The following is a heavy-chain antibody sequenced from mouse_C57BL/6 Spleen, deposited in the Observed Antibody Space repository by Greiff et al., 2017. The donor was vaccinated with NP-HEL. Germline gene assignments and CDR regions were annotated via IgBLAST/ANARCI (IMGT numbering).Heavy chain of an antibody. V-gene: IGHV1-80*01. CDR2: IYPGDGDT. CDR3: ARWVSYPLYAMDY. CDR1: GYAFSSYW. D-gene: IGHD2-10*01. Sequence: QVQLQQSGAELVKPGASVKISCKASGYAFSSYWMNWVKQRPGKGLEWIGQIYPGDGDTNYNGKFKGKATLTADKSSSTAYMQLSSLTSEDSAVYFCARWVSYPLYAMDYWGQGTSVTVSS. J-gene: IGHJ4*01.